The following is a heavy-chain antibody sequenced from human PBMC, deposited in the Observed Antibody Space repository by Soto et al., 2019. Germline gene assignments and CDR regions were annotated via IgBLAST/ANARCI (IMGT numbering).Heavy chain of an antibody. CDR1: GFPFSAFD. CDR2: IGTLRDT. Sequence: DVQLEASGGRLIQPGGSLTLSCITSGFPFSAFDMHWVRQAAGKGLEWVSGIGTLRDTHYRDSVRGRFTISRDSAKNSVSLQMNSLTEGDTGLYFCARGRSNDFSSTPPPRFASWGQGTLVTVSP. V-gene: IGHV3-13*01. D-gene: IGHD2-21*02. J-gene: IGHJ5*01. CDR3: ARGRSNDFSSTPPPRFAS.